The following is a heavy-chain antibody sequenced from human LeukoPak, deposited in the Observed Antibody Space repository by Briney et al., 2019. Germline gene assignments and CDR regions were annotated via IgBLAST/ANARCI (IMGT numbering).Heavy chain of an antibody. D-gene: IGHD2/OR15-2a*01. V-gene: IGHV1-2*02. J-gene: IGHJ5*02. CDR1: GYTFSDYY. Sequence: ASVKVSCKASGYTFSDYYIHWVRQAPGQGLEWMGWINTNTGGTNSPQKFQGRVTLTRDTSITTAYMQPSRLRSDDTAVYYCARDRLSTSRYRRLENWFDPWGQGTLVTVSS. CDR3: ARDRLSTSRYRRLENWFDP. CDR2: INTNTGGT.